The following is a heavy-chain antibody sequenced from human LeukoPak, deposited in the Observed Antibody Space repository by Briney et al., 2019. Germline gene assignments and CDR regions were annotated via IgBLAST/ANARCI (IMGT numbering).Heavy chain of an antibody. J-gene: IGHJ4*02. D-gene: IGHD3-22*01. Sequence: PGRSLRLSCAASGFTFSSYVMHWVRQAPGKGLEWVAIISYDGSNEYYADSVKGRFTISRDNAKNSLYLQMNSLRAEDTAVYYCARVLHKRNYDSTTYYGYWGQGTLVTVSS. V-gene: IGHV3-30*04. CDR2: ISYDGSNE. CDR3: ARVLHKRNYDSTTYYGY. CDR1: GFTFSSYV.